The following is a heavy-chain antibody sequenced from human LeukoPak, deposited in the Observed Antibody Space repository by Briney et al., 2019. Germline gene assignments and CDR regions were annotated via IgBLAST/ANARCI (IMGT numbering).Heavy chain of an antibody. CDR2: VSSRSSTL. V-gene: IGHV3-48*02. Sequence: TGGSLRLSCTASGFTFSTYDMIWVRQAPGKVLEWVSFVSSRSSTLYYADSVKGRFTISRDSAKNSLYLQMNSLTDEDTAVYYCAKDRGSYSGFDSWGQGTLVTVSS. J-gene: IGHJ4*02. D-gene: IGHD1-26*01. CDR3: AKDRGSYSGFDS. CDR1: GFTFSTYD.